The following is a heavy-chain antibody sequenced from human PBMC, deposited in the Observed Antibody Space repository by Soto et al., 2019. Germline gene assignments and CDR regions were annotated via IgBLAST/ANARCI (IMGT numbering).Heavy chain of an antibody. J-gene: IGHJ6*03. Sequence: XXTLSLPFSVSGGSISSYYWSWIPQPPGKGLEWIGYIYYSGSTNYNPSLKRRLTMSVDTSKNQFSLKLRSVTAVDTAVYYCERQDYYYCMDVWGKGTTVTVSS. CDR2: IYYSGST. V-gene: IGHV4-59*08. CDR1: GGSISSYY. CDR3: ERQDYYYCMDV.